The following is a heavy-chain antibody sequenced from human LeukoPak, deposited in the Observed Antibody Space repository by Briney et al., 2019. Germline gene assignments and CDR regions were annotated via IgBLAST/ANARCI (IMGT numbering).Heavy chain of an antibody. D-gene: IGHD6-13*01. Sequence: GGSLRLSCAASGFTFSSYSMNWVRQAPGKGLEWVSSISSSSSYIYYVDSVKGRFTISRDNAKNSLYLQMNSLRAEDTAVYYCARGAQQRGLGYWGQGTLVTVSS. CDR2: ISSSSSYI. J-gene: IGHJ4*02. CDR1: GFTFSSYS. CDR3: ARGAQQRGLGY. V-gene: IGHV3-21*01.